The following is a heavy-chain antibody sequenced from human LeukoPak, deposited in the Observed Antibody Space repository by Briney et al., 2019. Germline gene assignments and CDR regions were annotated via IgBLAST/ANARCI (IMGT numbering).Heavy chain of an antibody. CDR2: ISAYNGNT. CDR3: ARVSASWFDP. V-gene: IGHV1-18*01. CDR1: GYTFSTYP. Sequence: ASVKVSCKASGYTFSTYPINWVRQAPGQGLEWMGWISAYNGNTNYAQKLQGRVTMTTDTSTSTAYMELRSLRSDDTAVYYCARVSASWFDPWGQGTLVTVSS. D-gene: IGHD2-2*01. J-gene: IGHJ5*02.